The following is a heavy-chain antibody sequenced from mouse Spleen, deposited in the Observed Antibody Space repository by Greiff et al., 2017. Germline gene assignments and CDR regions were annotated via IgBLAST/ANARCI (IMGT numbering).Heavy chain of an antibody. CDR3: AREDYSNYVYAMDY. D-gene: IGHD2-5*01. J-gene: IGHJ4*01. Sequence: QVQLQQSGAELVKPGASVKISCKASGYAFSSYWMNWVKQRPGKGLEWIGQIYPGDGDTNYNGKLKGKATLTADKSSSTAYMQLSSLTSEDSAVYFCAREDYSNYVYAMDYWGQGTSVTVSS. V-gene: IGHV1-80*01. CDR2: IYPGDGDT. CDR1: GYAFSSYW.